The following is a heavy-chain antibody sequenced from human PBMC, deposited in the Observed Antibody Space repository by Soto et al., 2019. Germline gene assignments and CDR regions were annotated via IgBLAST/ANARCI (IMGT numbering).Heavy chain of an antibody. D-gene: IGHD5-18*01. CDR2: ISYSGTT. CDR1: GGSITGYY. Sequence: QVQLQESGPGLVKPSETLSLTCSVSGGSITGYYWSWIRQPPGKGLEWIGYISYSGTTKYNPSLKSRVTMSVDTSKIEFSLRLSSVTAEDTAVYFCARGGWDTAMVRYYFQYWGQGALVTVSS. CDR3: ARGGWDTAMVRYYFQY. V-gene: IGHV4-59*01. J-gene: IGHJ4*02.